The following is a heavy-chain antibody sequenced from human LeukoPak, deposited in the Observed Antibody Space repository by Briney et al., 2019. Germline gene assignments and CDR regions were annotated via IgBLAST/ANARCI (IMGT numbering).Heavy chain of an antibody. Sequence: PSETLSLTCTVSGGSISSSSYYWGWIRQPPGKGLEWIGSIYYSGSTYYNPSLKSRVTLSVDTSKNQFSLKLSSVTAADTAVYYCARGYYYYYYMDVWGKGTTVTISS. CDR1: GGSISSSSYY. V-gene: IGHV4-39*07. J-gene: IGHJ6*03. CDR3: ARGYYYYYYMDV. CDR2: IYYSGST.